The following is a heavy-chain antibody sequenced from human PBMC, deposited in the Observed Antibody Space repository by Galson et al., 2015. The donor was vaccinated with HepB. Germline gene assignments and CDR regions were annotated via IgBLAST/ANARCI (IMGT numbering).Heavy chain of an antibody. Sequence: SLRLSCAASGFTFSSYGMHWVRQAPGKGLEWVAVISYDGSNKYYADSVKGRFTISRDNSKNTLYLQMNSLRAEDTAVYYCAKDGRPMVRGVIDYWGQGTLVTVSS. CDR3: AKDGRPMVRGVIDY. CDR2: ISYDGSNK. CDR1: GFTFSSYG. V-gene: IGHV3-30*18. D-gene: IGHD3-10*01. J-gene: IGHJ4*02.